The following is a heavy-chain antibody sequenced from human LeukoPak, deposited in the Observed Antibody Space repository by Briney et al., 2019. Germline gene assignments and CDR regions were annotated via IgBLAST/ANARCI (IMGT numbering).Heavy chain of an antibody. Sequence: GGSLRLSCAASGFTFSSYSMNWVRQAPGKGLEWVSSTSSSSSYIYYADSVKGRFTISRDNAKNSLYLQMNSLRAEDTAVYYCARSDTAMVPYYFDYWGQGTLVTVSS. V-gene: IGHV3-21*01. D-gene: IGHD5-18*01. CDR3: ARSDTAMVPYYFDY. CDR2: TSSSSSYI. CDR1: GFTFSSYS. J-gene: IGHJ4*02.